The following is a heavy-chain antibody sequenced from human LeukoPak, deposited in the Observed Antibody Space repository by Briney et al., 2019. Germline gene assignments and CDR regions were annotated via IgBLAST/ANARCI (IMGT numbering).Heavy chain of an antibody. CDR3: ARGSLYYDILTGTLSGSFAY. V-gene: IGHV4-34*01. CDR1: GGSFSGYY. CDR2: INHSGST. D-gene: IGHD3-9*01. J-gene: IGHJ4*02. Sequence: PSETLSLTCAVYGGSFSGYYWSWIRQPPGKGLEWIGEINHSGSTNYNPSLKSRVTISVDTSKNQFSLKLSSVTAADTAVYYCARGSLYYDILTGTLSGSFAYWGQGTLVTVSS.